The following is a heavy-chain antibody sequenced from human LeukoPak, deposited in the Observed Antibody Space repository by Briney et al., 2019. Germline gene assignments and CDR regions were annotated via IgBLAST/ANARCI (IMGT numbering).Heavy chain of an antibody. CDR3: AKGGLWFGNLLVPL. CDR1: GFTFSSYG. CDR2: ISYDGSKK. D-gene: IGHD3-10*01. V-gene: IGHV3-30*18. Sequence: PGGSLRLSCAASGFTFSSYGMHWVRQAPGKGLEWVAVISYDGSKKYYAGSVKGRFTISRDNSKNTLYLQMNSLRVEDTAVHYCAKGGLWFGNLLVPLWGQGTLVTVSS. J-gene: IGHJ4*02.